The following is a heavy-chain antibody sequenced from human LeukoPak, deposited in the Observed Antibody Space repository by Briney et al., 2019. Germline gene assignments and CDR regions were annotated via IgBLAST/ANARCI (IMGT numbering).Heavy chain of an antibody. CDR2: IYYSGST. CDR3: ARQGREMATTIFDY. J-gene: IGHJ4*02. CDR1: GGSISSYY. Sequence: SETLSLTCTVSGGSISSYYWGWIRQPPGKGLEWIGSIYYSGSTYYNPSLKSRVTISVDTSKNQFSLKLSSVTAADTAVYYCARQGREMATTIFDYWGQGTLVTVSS. V-gene: IGHV4-39*01. D-gene: IGHD5-24*01.